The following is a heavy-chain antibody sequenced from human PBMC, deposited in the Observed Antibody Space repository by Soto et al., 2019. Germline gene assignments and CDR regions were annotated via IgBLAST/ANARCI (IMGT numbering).Heavy chain of an antibody. CDR2: INHSGST. J-gene: IGHJ4*02. D-gene: IGHD3-22*01. V-gene: IGHV4-34*01. Sequence: PSETLSLTCAVYGGSFSGYYWSWIRQPPGKGLEWIGEINHSGSTNYNPSLKSRVTISVDTSKNQFSLKLSSVTAADTAVYYCARAIYYDSSGYLWFDYWGQGTLVTVSS. CDR3: ARAIYYDSSGYLWFDY. CDR1: GGSFSGYY.